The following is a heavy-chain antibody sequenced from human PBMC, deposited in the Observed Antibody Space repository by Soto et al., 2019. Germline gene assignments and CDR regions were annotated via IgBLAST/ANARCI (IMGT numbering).Heavy chain of an antibody. CDR3: ARVPNDYGDSSPVDY. Sequence: PSETLSLTCTVSGGSISSGDYYWSWIRQPPGKGLEWIGYIYYSGSTYYNPSLKSRVTISVDTSKNQFSPKLSSVTAADTAVYYCARVPNDYGDSSPVDYWGQGTLVTVSS. D-gene: IGHD4-17*01. CDR2: IYYSGST. J-gene: IGHJ4*02. V-gene: IGHV4-30-4*01. CDR1: GGSISSGDYY.